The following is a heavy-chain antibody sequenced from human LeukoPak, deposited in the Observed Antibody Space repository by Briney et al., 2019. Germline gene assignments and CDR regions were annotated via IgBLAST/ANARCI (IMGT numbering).Heavy chain of an antibody. Sequence: GGSLRLSCAASGLTFSSYGMHWVRQAPGKGLEWVAVISYDGSNKYYADSVKGRFTISRDNSKNTLYLQMNSLRAEDTAVYYCAKDTRGSESIDYWGQGTLVTVSS. J-gene: IGHJ4*02. CDR1: GLTFSSYG. D-gene: IGHD3-10*01. CDR3: AKDTRGSESIDY. V-gene: IGHV3-30*18. CDR2: ISYDGSNK.